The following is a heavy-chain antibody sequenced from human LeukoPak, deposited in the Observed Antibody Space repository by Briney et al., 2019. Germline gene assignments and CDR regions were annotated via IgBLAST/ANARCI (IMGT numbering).Heavy chain of an antibody. CDR2: INPNSGDT. J-gene: IGHJ3*02. Sequence: ASVKVSCKASGYTFTGYYMHWVRQAPGQGLEWMGWINPNSGDTNYAQKFQGRVTTTRDTSISTAYMELSRLRSDDTAMYYCARKDAFDIWGQGTMVTVSS. CDR1: GYTFTGYY. CDR3: ARKDAFDI. V-gene: IGHV1-2*02.